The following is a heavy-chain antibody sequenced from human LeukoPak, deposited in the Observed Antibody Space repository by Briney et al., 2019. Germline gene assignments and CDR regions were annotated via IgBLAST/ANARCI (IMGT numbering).Heavy chain of an antibody. J-gene: IGHJ4*02. D-gene: IGHD1-7*01. V-gene: IGHV3-21*01. CDR1: GFTFSSYS. CDR2: ISSSSSYI. CDR3: ARDGLELLGFDY. Sequence: GGSLRLSCAASGFTFSSYSMNWVRQAPGKGLAWVSSISSSSSYIYYADSVKGRFTISRDNAKNSLYLQMNSLRAEDTAVYYCARDGLELLGFDYWGQGTLVTVSS.